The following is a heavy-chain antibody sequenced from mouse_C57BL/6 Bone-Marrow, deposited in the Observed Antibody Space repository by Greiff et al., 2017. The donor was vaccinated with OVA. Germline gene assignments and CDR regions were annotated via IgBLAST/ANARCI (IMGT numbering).Heavy chain of an antibody. D-gene: IGHD2-2*01. Sequence: EVMLVESGPGMVKPSQSLSLTCTVTGYSITSGYDWHWIRHFPGNKLEWMGSISYSGSTNYNPSLKSRISITHDTSKNHFFLKLNSVTTEDTATDYCARAWLRYAMDYWGQGTSVTVSS. CDR1: GYSITSGYD. V-gene: IGHV3-1*01. J-gene: IGHJ4*01. CDR3: ARAWLRYAMDY. CDR2: ISYSGST.